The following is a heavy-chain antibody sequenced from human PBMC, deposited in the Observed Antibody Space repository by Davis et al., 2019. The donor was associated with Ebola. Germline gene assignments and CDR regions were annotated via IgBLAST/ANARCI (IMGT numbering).Heavy chain of an antibody. J-gene: IGHJ4*02. V-gene: IGHV3-69-1*01. D-gene: IGHD1-20*01. Sequence: GESLKISCAASGFTFSDHYMDWVRQAPGKGLEWVAYISGGYTYYAESVKGRFTISRDSAKDSLYLHMDSLRDDDTAVYYCARVYNWGFDFWGQGTLVTVSS. CDR3: ARVYNWGFDF. CDR1: GFTFSDHY. CDR2: ISGGYT.